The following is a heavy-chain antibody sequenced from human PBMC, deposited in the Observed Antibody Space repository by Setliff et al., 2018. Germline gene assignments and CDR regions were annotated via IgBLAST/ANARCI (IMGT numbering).Heavy chain of an antibody. Sequence: TSETLSLTCTVSGGSISNYYWSWIRQPAGKGLEWIGRIYTSGSTNYNPSLKSRVTMSVDTSKNQFSLKLSSVTAADTAVYYCARKGISALSGAFDMWGQGTMVTVSS. J-gene: IGHJ3*02. CDR2: IYTSGST. CDR1: GGSISNYY. D-gene: IGHD1-26*01. CDR3: ARKGISALSGAFDM. V-gene: IGHV4-4*07.